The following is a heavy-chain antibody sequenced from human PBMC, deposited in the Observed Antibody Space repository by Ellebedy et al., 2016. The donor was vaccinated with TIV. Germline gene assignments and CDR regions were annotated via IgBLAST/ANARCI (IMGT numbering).Heavy chain of an antibody. CDR3: ARDLTAMVTMTY. D-gene: IGHD5-18*01. Sequence: AASVKVSCKASGYTFTSYDINWVRQATGQGLEWMGWMNPNRGNTGYAQKFQGRVTMTRNTSISTAYMELSSLRSEDTAVYYCARDLTAMVTMTYWGQGTLVTVSS. CDR2: MNPNRGNT. J-gene: IGHJ4*02. V-gene: IGHV1-8*01. CDR1: GYTFTSYD.